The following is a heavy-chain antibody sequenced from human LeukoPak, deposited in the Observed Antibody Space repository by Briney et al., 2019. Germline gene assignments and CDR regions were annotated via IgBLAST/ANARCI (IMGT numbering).Heavy chain of an antibody. CDR2: IYYSGST. V-gene: IGHV4-30-4*08. J-gene: IGHJ6*03. CDR3: ASLTTTSGWRSYYYYYMDV. Sequence: SQTLSLICTVSGGSISSGDYYWSWIRQPPGKGLEWIGYIYYSGSTYYNPSLKSRVTISVDTSKNQFSLKLSSVTAADTAVYYCASLTTTSGWRSYYYYYMDVWGKGTTVTVSS. D-gene: IGHD6-19*01. CDR1: GGSISSGDYY.